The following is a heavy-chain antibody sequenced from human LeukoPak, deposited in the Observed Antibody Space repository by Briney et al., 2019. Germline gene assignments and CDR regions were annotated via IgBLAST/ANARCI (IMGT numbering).Heavy chain of an antibody. Sequence: PSETLSLTCAVYGGSFSGCYWSWIRQPPGKGLEWIGEINHSGSTNYNPSLKSRVTISVDTSKNQFSLKLSSVTAADTAVYYCARGHGRRYCTNGVCLPFDYWGQGTLVTVSS. V-gene: IGHV4-34*01. CDR1: GGSFSGCY. CDR2: INHSGST. D-gene: IGHD2-8*01. J-gene: IGHJ4*02. CDR3: ARGHGRRYCTNGVCLPFDY.